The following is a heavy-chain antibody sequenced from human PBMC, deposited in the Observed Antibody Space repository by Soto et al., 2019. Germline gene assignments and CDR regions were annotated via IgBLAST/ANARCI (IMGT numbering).Heavy chain of an antibody. D-gene: IGHD3-22*01. V-gene: IGHV3-30*03. Sequence: GGSLRLSCAACGFTFSSYGMHWVRQAPGKGLEGVAVISYDGSNKYYAASVQGRLTISRDNSTNTLYLQMNSLRSEDTAVYYRARATVDYSDSSGYSCLDPWGQGTLVTVSS. CDR1: GFTFSSYG. CDR3: ARATVDYSDSSGYSCLDP. CDR2: ISYDGSNK. J-gene: IGHJ5*02.